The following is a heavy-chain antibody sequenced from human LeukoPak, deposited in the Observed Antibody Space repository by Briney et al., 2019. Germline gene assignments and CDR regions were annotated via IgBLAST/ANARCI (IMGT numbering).Heavy chain of an antibody. CDR1: GGSISSGDYY. D-gene: IGHD2-2*01. Sequence: SETLSLTCTVSGGSISSGDYYWSWIRQPPGKGLEWIGYIYYSGSTYYNPSLKSRVTISVDTSKNQFSLKLSSVTAADTAVYYCASRIVVVPAAIDLSDMDVWGKGTTVTVSS. CDR3: ASRIVVVPAAIDLSDMDV. J-gene: IGHJ6*03. CDR2: IYYSGST. V-gene: IGHV4-30-4*01.